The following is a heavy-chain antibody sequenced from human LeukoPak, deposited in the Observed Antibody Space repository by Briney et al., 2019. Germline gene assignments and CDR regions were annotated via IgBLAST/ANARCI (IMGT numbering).Heavy chain of an antibody. CDR3: ARGTVFWSGYHSDV. V-gene: IGHV3-21*01. CDR2: ISSSSYI. D-gene: IGHD3-3*01. CDR1: GFTFSSYS. J-gene: IGHJ3*01. Sequence: GGSLRLSCAASGFTFSSYSMNWVRQAPGKGLEWVSSISSSSYIYYADSVKGRFTISRDNAKNSLYLQMNSLRAEDTAVYYCARGTVFWSGYHSDVWGQGTMVTVSS.